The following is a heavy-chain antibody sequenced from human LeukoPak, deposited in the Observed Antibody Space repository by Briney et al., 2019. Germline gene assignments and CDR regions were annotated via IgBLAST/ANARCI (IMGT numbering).Heavy chain of an antibody. CDR2: LSGSGGGT. J-gene: IGHJ6*02. V-gene: IGHV3-23*01. CDR1: GFTFFRYS. D-gene: IGHD6-13*01. CDR3: AAKNLRTGYSSSWYNYYYYGMDV. Sequence: GGLRLSFAASGFTFFRYSLSWVRPAPGKGLGGVSALSGSGGGTYYADSVKGRFTISRDNSKNTLYLQMNSLRAEDTAVYYCAAKNLRTGYSSSWYNYYYYGMDVWGQGTTVTVSS.